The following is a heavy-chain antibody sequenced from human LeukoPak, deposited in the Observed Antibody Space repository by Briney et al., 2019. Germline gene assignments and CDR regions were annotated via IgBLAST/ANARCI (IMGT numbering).Heavy chain of an antibody. V-gene: IGHV1-8*01. Sequence: GASVKVSCKASGYTFTSYDINWVRQATGQGLEWMGWMSPNSGIAGYAQKFQGRVTMTRNTAISTAYMELSSTRSEDTAVYYCVRTPPNWGADYWGQGTLVTVSS. J-gene: IGHJ4*02. CDR3: VRTPPNWGADY. CDR2: MSPNSGIA. D-gene: IGHD7-27*01. CDR1: GYTFTSYD.